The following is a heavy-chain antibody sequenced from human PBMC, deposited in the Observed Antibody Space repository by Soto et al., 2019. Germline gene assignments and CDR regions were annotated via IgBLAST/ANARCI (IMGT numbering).Heavy chain of an antibody. D-gene: IGHD3-3*01. J-gene: IGHJ4*02. Sequence: ASVKVSCKASGYTFTSYGISWVRQAPGQGLEWMGWISAYNGNTNYAQKLQGRVTMTTDTSTSTAYMELRSLRSDDTAVYYCARGVWTYYDFWSGYLGSDYFDYWGRG. V-gene: IGHV1-18*04. CDR2: ISAYNGNT. CDR3: ARGVWTYYDFWSGYLGSDYFDY. CDR1: GYTFTSYG.